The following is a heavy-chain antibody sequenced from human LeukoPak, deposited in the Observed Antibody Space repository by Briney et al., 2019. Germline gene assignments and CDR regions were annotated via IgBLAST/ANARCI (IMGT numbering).Heavy chain of an antibody. CDR3: ARDAVDTANAV. J-gene: IGHJ6*02. D-gene: IGHD5-18*01. CDR1: GFTFTTYW. Sequence: PGESLRLACAASGFTFTTYWMHWVRQAPGKGLVWVSHINSDGSITSYADSAKGRFTISRDNAKNTLYLQMNSLRAEDTAVYYCARDAVDTANAVWGQGTTVTVSS. V-gene: IGHV3-74*01. CDR2: INSDGSIT.